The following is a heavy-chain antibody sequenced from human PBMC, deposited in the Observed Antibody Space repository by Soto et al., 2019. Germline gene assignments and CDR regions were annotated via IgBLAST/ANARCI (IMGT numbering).Heavy chain of an antibody. J-gene: IGHJ3*02. Sequence: QVQLVQSGAEVKKPGASVKVSCKASGYTFTSYGISWVRQALGQGLEWMGWISAYNGNTNYAQKLQGRVTITTDTSTSAAYMELRSLRSDDTAVYYCARDRAYDYIWGSYRYADAFDIWGQGTMVTVSS. V-gene: IGHV1-18*01. CDR3: ARDRAYDYIWGSYRYADAFDI. D-gene: IGHD3-16*02. CDR2: ISAYNGNT. CDR1: GYTFTSYG.